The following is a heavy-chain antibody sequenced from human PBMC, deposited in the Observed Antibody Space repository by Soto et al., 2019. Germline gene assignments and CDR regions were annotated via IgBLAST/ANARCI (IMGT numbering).Heavy chain of an antibody. J-gene: IGHJ4*02. CDR2: VNSDGSDT. V-gene: IGHV3-74*01. D-gene: IGHD3-10*01. CDR3: ERAPGELGPLYYFDY. CDR1: GCSFSSYW. Sequence: PGGSRNLSCASSGCSFSSYWMHLVRQAPGKGLVGVSRVNSDGSDTSYAVSGMGRVTISRGKAKNTLYLQMSGRRSEDTAVYYCERAPGELGPLYYFDYWGQETLVTLPS.